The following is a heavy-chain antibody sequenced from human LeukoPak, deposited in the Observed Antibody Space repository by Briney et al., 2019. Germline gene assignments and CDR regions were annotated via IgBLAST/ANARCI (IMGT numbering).Heavy chain of an antibody. V-gene: IGHV3-33*01. J-gene: IGHJ6*02. CDR2: IWYDGSNK. Sequence: GGSLRLSCAASGFTFSSYGMHWVRQAPGKGLEWVAVIWYDGSNKYYADSVKGRFTISRDNSKNTLYLQMNSLRAEDTAVYYCARDIVVVPAAGPYYYYGMDVWGQGTTVTVSS. D-gene: IGHD2-2*01. CDR3: ARDIVVVPAAGPYYYYGMDV. CDR1: GFTFSSYG.